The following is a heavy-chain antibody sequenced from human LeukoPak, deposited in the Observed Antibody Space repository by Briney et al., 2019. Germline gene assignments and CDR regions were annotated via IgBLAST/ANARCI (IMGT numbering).Heavy chain of an antibody. J-gene: IGHJ3*02. CDR2: ISYDGSNK. Sequence: PGRSLRLSCAASGFTFSNYAMHWVRQAPGKGLEWVAVISYDGSNKYYADFVKGRFTISRDNSKNTLYLQMNSLRAEDTAVYYCAREGYDSSGDAFDIWGQGTMVTVSS. D-gene: IGHD3-22*01. CDR1: GFTFSNYA. CDR3: AREGYDSSGDAFDI. V-gene: IGHV3-30*04.